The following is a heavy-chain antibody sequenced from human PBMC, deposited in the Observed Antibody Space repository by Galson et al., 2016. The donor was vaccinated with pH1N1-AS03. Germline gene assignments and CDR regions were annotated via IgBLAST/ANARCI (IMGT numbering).Heavy chain of an antibody. J-gene: IGHJ4*02. CDR2: SWKDGRNE. CDR3: AKGSGD. D-gene: IGHD1-1*01. V-gene: IGHV3-33*06. Sequence: SLRLSCAASGFRFSNYPMHWVRQAPGKGLEWVAVSWKDGRNEDYADSVKGRFTISRDNSKNTLFLQMNSLRADDMAVYYCAKGSGDWGPGTLVTVSS. CDR1: GFRFSNYP.